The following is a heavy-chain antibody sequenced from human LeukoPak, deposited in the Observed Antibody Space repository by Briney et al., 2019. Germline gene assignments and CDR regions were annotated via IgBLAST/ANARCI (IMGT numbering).Heavy chain of an antibody. D-gene: IGHD1-26*01. J-gene: IGHJ5*02. CDR2: IYSGGST. CDR3: ARDMAADVMVGASTTTS. CDR1: GFTVSSNY. Sequence: GGSLRLSCAASGFTVSSNYMSWVRQAPGKGLEWVSVIYSGGSTYYADSVKGRFTISRDNAKSSLSLEMNSLRVEDAAVYYCARDMAADVMVGASTTTSWGQGTLVTVSS. V-gene: IGHV3-53*01.